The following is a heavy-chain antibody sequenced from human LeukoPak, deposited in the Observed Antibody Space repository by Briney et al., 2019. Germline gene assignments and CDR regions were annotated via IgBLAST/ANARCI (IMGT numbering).Heavy chain of an antibody. Sequence: AGGSLRLSCAASGFTFDNYAMSWVRQAPGRGLEWVSTISGTGIAIYYADSVKGRFTISRDNSKNTLYLQLNSLRAEDTAIYYCAKYYYDSSGLFDYWGQGALVTVSS. V-gene: IGHV3-23*01. CDR1: GFTFDNYA. J-gene: IGHJ4*02. CDR3: AKYYYDSSGLFDY. D-gene: IGHD3-22*01. CDR2: ISGTGIAI.